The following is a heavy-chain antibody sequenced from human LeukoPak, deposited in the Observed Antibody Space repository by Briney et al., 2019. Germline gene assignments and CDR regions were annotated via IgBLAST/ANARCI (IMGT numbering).Heavy chain of an antibody. Sequence: SETLSLTCTISGGSISSYYWSWIWQPPGKGLEWIGYVDYRGNTNYNPSPESRVTISIDTSKSLFSLKLNSVTAADTAVYYCARVEVGAANRQWYGMDVWGQGTTVTVSS. CDR3: ARVEVGAANRQWYGMDV. J-gene: IGHJ6*02. D-gene: IGHD2-15*01. V-gene: IGHV4-59*01. CDR1: GGSISSYY. CDR2: VDYRGNT.